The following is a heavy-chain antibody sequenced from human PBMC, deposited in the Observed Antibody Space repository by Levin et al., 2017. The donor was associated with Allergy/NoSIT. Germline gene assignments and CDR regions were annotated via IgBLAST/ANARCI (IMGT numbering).Heavy chain of an antibody. Sequence: ASVKVSCKASGYSFINYGISWVRQAPGQGLEYMGWTSAYTGYTNYAQKFQGRVTLTTDTSTSTAYMELRSLRSDDTAVYYCARMEYCGGDCYDWYFDLWGRGTLVTVSS. V-gene: IGHV1-18*01. J-gene: IGHJ2*01. CDR2: TSAYTGYT. D-gene: IGHD2-21*02. CDR3: ARMEYCGGDCYDWYFDL. CDR1: GYSFINYG.